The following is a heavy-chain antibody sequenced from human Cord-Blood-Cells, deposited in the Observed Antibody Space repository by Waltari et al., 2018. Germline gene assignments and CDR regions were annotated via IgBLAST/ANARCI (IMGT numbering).Heavy chain of an antibody. CDR3: AKVYSGSSYFDY. CDR2: ISGSGCST. D-gene: IGHD1-26*01. CDR1: GFTFSSHA. J-gene: IGHJ4*02. V-gene: IGHV3-23*04. Sequence: EVQLVESGGGLVQPGGSLRLYCAASGFTFSSHAMSWVRQAPGKGLEWVSAISGSGCSTYYADSVKGRFTISRDNSKNTLYLQMNSLRAEDTAVYYCAKVYSGSSYFDYWGQGTLVTVSS.